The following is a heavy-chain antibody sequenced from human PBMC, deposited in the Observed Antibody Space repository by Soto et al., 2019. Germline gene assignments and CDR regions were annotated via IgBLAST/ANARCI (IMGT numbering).Heavy chain of an antibody. CDR3: ARTYSSGWSLSPSDY. D-gene: IGHD6-19*01. Sequence: QVQLVQSGAEVRKPGASVRVSCKASGNSFTSYGISWVRQAPGRGLEWMGWISAYTGDTKYTQNFQGRVTLTTDTSASTVYMDLGSLRSDDTAVYYCARTYSSGWSLSPSDYWGQGTLVTVSS. CDR1: GNSFTSYG. V-gene: IGHV1-18*04. J-gene: IGHJ4*02. CDR2: ISAYTGDT.